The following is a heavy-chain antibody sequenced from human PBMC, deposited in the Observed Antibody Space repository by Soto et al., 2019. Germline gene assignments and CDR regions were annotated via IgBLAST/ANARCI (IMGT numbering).Heavy chain of an antibody. V-gene: IGHV3-30-3*01. CDR3: ARSKIAVAGPNWFDP. Sequence: GGSLRLSCAAYGFTFSSYAMHWVRQAPGKGLEWVAVISYDGSNKYYADSVKGRFTISRDNSKNTLYLQMNSLRAEDTAVYYCARSKIAVAGPNWFDPWGQGTLVTVSS. J-gene: IGHJ5*02. CDR1: GFTFSSYA. CDR2: ISYDGSNK. D-gene: IGHD6-19*01.